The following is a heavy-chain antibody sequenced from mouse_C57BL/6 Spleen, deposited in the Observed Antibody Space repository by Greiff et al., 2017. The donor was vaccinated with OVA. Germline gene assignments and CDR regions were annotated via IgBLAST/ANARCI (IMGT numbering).Heavy chain of an antibody. J-gene: IGHJ2*01. V-gene: IGHV5-17*01. Sequence: DVMLVESGGGLVKPGGSLKLSCAASGFTFSDYGMHWVRQAPEKGLEWVAYISSGSSTIYYADTVKGRFTISRDNAKNTLFLQMTSRRSEDTAMYYCAKGGNPFDYWGQGTTLTVSS. CDR3: AKGGNPFDY. CDR2: ISSGSSTI. CDR1: GFTFSDYG.